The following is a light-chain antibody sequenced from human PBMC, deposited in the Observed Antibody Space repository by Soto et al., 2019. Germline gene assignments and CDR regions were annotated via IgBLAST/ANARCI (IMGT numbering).Light chain of an antibody. J-gene: IGKJ4*01. V-gene: IGKV1-5*01. CDR3: QQYNGYHLT. CDR1: QTLRTW. CDR2: EVS. Sequence: DIQMTQSPSTLSASVGDRVTITCRASQTLRTWLAWYQQKPGKAPKLLIYEVSSFQSGVPSRFSGSGSGTEFTLRISSLQPDDVSTYYCQQYNGYHLTFGGGTKVEFK.